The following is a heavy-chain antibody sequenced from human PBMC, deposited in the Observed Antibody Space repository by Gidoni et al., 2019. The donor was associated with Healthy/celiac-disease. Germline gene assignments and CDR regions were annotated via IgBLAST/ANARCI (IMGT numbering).Heavy chain of an antibody. J-gene: IGHJ5*02. D-gene: IGHD2-2*02. V-gene: IGHV4-39*01. CDR3: ARQVVDIVVVPAAIPNWFDP. CDR2: IYYRGST. Sequence: QLQLQESGPGLVKPSETLSLTCTVSGGSIRSSSYYWGWIRQPPGKGLEWIGSIYYRGSTYYNPSVKSRVTISVDTSKNQFSLKLSSVTAADTAVYYCARQVVDIVVVPAAIPNWFDPWGQGTLVTVSS. CDR1: GGSIRSSSYY.